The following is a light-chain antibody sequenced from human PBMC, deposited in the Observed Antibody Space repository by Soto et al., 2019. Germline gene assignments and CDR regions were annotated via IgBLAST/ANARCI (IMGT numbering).Light chain of an antibody. Sequence: DIVLTQSPGTLSLSPGERASLSCRASQSVSSSFLAWYQQRPGQAPRLLMYGASSRATGIPDRFSGSGSGTDFTLTTSRLEPEDFAVYYCQQYGGSTWTFGQGTKVDI. CDR3: QQYGGSTWT. CDR2: GAS. CDR1: QSVSSSF. J-gene: IGKJ1*01. V-gene: IGKV3-20*01.